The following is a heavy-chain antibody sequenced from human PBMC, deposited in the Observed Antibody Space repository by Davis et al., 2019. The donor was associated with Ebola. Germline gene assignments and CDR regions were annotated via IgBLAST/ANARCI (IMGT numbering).Heavy chain of an antibody. CDR3: AREQGGVYYYYGMDV. CDR1: GGTFSSYA. V-gene: IGHV1-69*13. J-gene: IGHJ6*02. CDR2: IIPICGTA. Sequence: SVKVSCKASGGTFSSYAISWVRQAPGQGLEWMGGIIPICGTANYAQKFQGRVTITADESTSTAYMELSSLRSEDTAVYYCAREQGGVYYYYGMDVWGQGTTVTVSS.